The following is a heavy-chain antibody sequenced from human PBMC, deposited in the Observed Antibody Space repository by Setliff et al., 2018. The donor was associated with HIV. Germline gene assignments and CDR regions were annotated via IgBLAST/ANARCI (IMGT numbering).Heavy chain of an antibody. Sequence: AAVKVSCKAPGYAFTMYGITWVQQAPGQGLEWMGWISGYNGKTNYAQNFQGRVTMTTDTSTSTAYMEVMSLRYDDTAVYYCARDDPIRKEVASGLDYWGQGTLVTVSS. V-gene: IGHV1-18*01. CDR1: GYAFTMYG. CDR2: ISGYNGKT. J-gene: IGHJ4*02. D-gene: IGHD3-10*01. CDR3: ARDDPIRKEVASGLDY.